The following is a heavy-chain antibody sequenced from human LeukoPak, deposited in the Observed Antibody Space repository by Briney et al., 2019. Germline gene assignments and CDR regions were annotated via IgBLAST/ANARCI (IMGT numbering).Heavy chain of an antibody. CDR1: GFTFSSYW. CDR2: IKQDGSEK. D-gene: IGHD6-13*01. J-gene: IGHJ5*02. CDR3: ARSYPYGKQQLENWFDP. V-gene: IGHV3-7*01. Sequence: TGGSLRLSCAASGFTFSSYWMNWVRQAPGKGLEWVANIKQDGSEKYYVDSVKGRFTISRDNAKNSLYLQMNSLRAEDTAVYYCARSYPYGKQQLENWFDPWGQGTLVTVSS.